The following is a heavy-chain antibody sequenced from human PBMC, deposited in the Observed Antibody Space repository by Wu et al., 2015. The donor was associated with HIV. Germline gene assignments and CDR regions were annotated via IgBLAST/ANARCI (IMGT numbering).Heavy chain of an antibody. D-gene: IGHD5-12*01. V-gene: IGHV1-69*05. Sequence: QVQLVQSGAEVKKPGSSVKVTCKASGDGFTSYAVSWVRHAPGQGLEWMGGINPLFGTTKHAQRFQDRVTFTTDESKSTVYMELSSLTSEDTAVYYCARNTDSVATSLYSLGVWGQGTTVTVSS. CDR1: GDGFTSYA. J-gene: IGHJ6*02. CDR3: ARNTDSVATSLYSLGV. CDR2: INPLFGTT.